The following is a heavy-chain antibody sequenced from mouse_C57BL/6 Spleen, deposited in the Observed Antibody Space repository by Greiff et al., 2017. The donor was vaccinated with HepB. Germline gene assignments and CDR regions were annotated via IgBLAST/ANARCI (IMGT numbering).Heavy chain of an antibody. D-gene: IGHD2-4*01. V-gene: IGHV5-9*01. CDR2: ISGGGGNT. CDR3: AKVRYDYDFDYFDY. CDR1: GFTFSSYT. Sequence: EVHLVESGGGLVKPGGSLKLSCAASGFTFSSYTMSWVRQTPEKRLEWVATISGGGGNTYYPDSVKGRFTIARDNAKNTLYLQMSSLRSEDTALYYCAKVRYDYDFDYFDYWGQGTTLTVSS. J-gene: IGHJ2*01.